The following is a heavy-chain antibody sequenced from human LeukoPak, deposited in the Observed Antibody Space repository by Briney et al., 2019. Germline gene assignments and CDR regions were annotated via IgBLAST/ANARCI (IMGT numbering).Heavy chain of an antibody. CDR2: IYYSGSN. Sequence: KSSETLSLTCTVSGGSVSSISYYWGWIRQPPGKGLEWIGSIYYSGSNYYNPSLKSRVTISVDTSKNQFSLKLSSVTAADTAVYYCARLLTIVAATPADYWGQGTLVTVSS. V-gene: IGHV4-39*01. CDR3: ARLLTIVAATPADY. CDR1: GGSVSSISYY. J-gene: IGHJ4*02. D-gene: IGHD1-26*01.